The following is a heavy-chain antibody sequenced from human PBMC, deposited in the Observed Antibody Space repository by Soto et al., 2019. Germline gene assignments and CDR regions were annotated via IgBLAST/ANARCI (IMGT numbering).Heavy chain of an antibody. D-gene: IGHD7-27*01. Sequence: SETLSLTCSVSGDSISNLDYFWAWIRQPPGQALEYIGYIYKSATTYYNPSFESRVAISVDTSKSQFSLNVTPVTAADTAVYFCARGRYCLTGRCFPNWFDSWGQGALVTVSS. CDR1: GDSISNLDYF. V-gene: IGHV4-30-4*01. CDR2: IYKSATT. J-gene: IGHJ5*01. CDR3: ARGRYCLTGRCFPNWFDS.